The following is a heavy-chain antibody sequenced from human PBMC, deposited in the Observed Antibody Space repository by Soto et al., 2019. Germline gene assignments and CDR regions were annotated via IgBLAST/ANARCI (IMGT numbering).Heavy chain of an antibody. CDR2: ISSDSASV. D-gene: IGHD3-3*01. CDR3: VTDFGGAYGGFWGGYARMNYFDF. J-gene: IGHJ4*02. V-gene: IGHV3-9*01. CDR1: GFNFDDYG. Sequence: GGSLRLSCVVSGFNFDDYGMHWVRQTPGKGLEWVSGISSDSASVDYADSVKGRFTISRDNAKNSLYLQLSSLREDDTALYYCVTDFGGAYGGFWGGYARMNYFDFWGQGTQVTVSS.